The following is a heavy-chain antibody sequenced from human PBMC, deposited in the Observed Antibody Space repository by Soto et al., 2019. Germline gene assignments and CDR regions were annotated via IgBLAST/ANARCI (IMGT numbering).Heavy chain of an antibody. V-gene: IGHV3-21*06. CDR1: GFSFSSYS. CDR2: ISSSASHI. J-gene: IGHJ5*02. D-gene: IGHD2-15*01. CDR3: ARGYTGYCSGGTCYWFDP. Sequence: EVQLVESGGGLVKPGGSLRLSCAASGFSFSSYSMNWVRQAPGKGLEWVSSISSSASHINYADSVKGRFTISRDNAKHSLYLQMNSLRAEDTAVYYCARGYTGYCSGGTCYWFDPWGQGTLVTVSS.